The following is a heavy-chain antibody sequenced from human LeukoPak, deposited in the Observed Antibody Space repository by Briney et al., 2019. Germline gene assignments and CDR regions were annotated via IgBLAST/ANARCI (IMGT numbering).Heavy chain of an antibody. D-gene: IGHD3-3*01. V-gene: IGHV4-34*01. J-gene: IGHJ6*02. CDR1: GGSFSGYY. Sequence: RPSETLSLTCAVYGGSFSGYYWSWIRQPPGKGLEWIGEINHSGSTNYNPSLKGRVTISVDTSKNQSSLKLSSVTAADTAVYYCARLAKVFGVVITYYYYGMDVWGQGTTVTVSS. CDR2: INHSGST. CDR3: ARLAKVFGVVITYYYYGMDV.